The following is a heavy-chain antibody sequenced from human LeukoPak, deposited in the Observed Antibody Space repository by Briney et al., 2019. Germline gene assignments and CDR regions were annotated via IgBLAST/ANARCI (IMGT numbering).Heavy chain of an antibody. CDR2: FDPEDGET. J-gene: IGHJ4*02. Sequence: ASVKVSCKVSGYTLTELSMHWVRQAPGKGLEWMGGFDPEDGETIYAQKFQGRVTMTEDTSTDTAYMELSSLRSEDTAVYYCATHYDSSGSGGYWGQGTLVTVSS. CDR1: GYTLTELS. V-gene: IGHV1-24*01. D-gene: IGHD3-22*01. CDR3: ATHYDSSGSGGY.